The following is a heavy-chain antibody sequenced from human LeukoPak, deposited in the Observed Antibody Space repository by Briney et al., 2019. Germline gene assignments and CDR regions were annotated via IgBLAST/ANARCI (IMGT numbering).Heavy chain of an antibody. CDR3: ARGSYGPRALDY. CDR1: GGTFSSYA. CDR2: IIPIFGTA. J-gene: IGHJ4*02. Sequence: ASVKVSCKASGGTFSSYAISWVRQAPGQGLEWMGGIIPIFGTADYAQKFQGRVTITADESTSTAYMELSSLRSEDTAVYYCARGSYGPRALDYWGQGTLVTVSS. V-gene: IGHV1-69*13. D-gene: IGHD5-18*01.